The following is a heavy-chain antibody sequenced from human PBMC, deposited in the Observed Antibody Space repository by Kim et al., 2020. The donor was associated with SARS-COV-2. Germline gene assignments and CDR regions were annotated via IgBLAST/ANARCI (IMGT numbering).Heavy chain of an antibody. D-gene: IGHD3-16*01. CDR2: GSP. Sequence: GSPYYAASVKGRFTISRDNSKNTLYLQMNSLRAEDTAVYYCAKDWAPDDYWGQGTLVTVSS. V-gene: IGHV3-23*01. J-gene: IGHJ4*02. CDR3: AKDWAPDDY.